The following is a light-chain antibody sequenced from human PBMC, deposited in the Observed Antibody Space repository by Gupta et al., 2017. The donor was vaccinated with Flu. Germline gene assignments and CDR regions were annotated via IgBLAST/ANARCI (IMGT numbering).Light chain of an antibody. CDR1: SSDVGRSDS. V-gene: IGLV2-14*03. CDR2: DVS. Sequence: QSALTQPASVSGSLGQSITISCPGSSSDVGRSDSVSWYQQLPGTAPKLLIYDVSSRPSGVSGRFSGSKSGNTASLTISGLQADDETDYYCSSYTSISTFYVFGTGTKVTVL. CDR3: SSYTSISTFYV. J-gene: IGLJ1*01.